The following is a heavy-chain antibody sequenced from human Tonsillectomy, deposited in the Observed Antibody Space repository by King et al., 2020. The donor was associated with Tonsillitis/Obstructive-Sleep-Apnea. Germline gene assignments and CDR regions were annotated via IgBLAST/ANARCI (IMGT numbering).Heavy chain of an antibody. CDR2: INAGNGNT. CDR1: AYTFASYA. D-gene: IGHD2-15*01. CDR3: ARHYCSGGSCYNYFYYMDV. Sequence: QLVQSGAEVKKPGASVKVSCKASAYTFASYAIHWVRQAPGQRLEWMGWINAGNGNTKYSQKFQGRVTLTRDTSATTAFMELGSRRSEDTAVYYCARHYCSGGSCYNYFYYMDVWGKGTTVTVSS. J-gene: IGHJ6*03. V-gene: IGHV1-3*01.